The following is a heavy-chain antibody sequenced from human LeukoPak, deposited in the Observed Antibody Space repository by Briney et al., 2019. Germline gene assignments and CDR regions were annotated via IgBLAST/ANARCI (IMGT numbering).Heavy chain of an antibody. CDR2: IYYSGST. Sequence: SETLSLTCAVSGGSISSGDYYWSWIRQPPGKGLEWIGYIYYSGSTYYNPSLKSRVTISVDTSKNQFSLKLSSVTAADTAVYYCARLYGGSYKYYFDYWGQGTLVTVSS. J-gene: IGHJ4*02. CDR1: GGSISSGDYY. V-gene: IGHV4-30-4*08. D-gene: IGHD1-26*01. CDR3: ARLYGGSYKYYFDY.